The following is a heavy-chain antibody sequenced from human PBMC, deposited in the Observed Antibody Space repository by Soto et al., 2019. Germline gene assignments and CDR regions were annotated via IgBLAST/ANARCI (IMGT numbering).Heavy chain of an antibody. CDR1: GVSITSSDSY. V-gene: IGHV4-30-4*01. CDR2: LNSSGRA. CDR3: ASFSTLGKDYGVDV. Sequence: QVQLQESGPGLVKPSQTLSLTCCVSGVSITSSDSYWRLIRQPPGKGLEWIGDLNSSGRAYYKPSLKRRVSISRDTSKNQFSLRPTSVTVADTAVYFCASFSTLGKDYGVDVWGQGTTVTVSS. D-gene: IGHD3-3*02. J-gene: IGHJ6*02.